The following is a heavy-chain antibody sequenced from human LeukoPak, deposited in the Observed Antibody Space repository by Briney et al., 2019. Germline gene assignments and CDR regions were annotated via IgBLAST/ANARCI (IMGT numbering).Heavy chain of an antibody. CDR2: ISAYNGNT. CDR1: GYTFTNYY. J-gene: IGHJ5*02. CDR3: ARPLKSGNYGRFDP. V-gene: IGHV1-18*04. D-gene: IGHD1-26*01. Sequence: VASVKVSFKASGYTFTNYYMNWVRQAPGQGLEWMGWISAYNGNTNYAQKLQGRVTMTTDTSTSTAYMELRSLRSDDTAVYYCARPLKSGNYGRFDPWGQGTLVTVSS.